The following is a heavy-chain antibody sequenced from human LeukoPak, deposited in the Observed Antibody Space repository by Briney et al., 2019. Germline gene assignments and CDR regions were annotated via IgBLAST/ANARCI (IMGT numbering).Heavy chain of an antibody. CDR2: ISGSGGST. D-gene: IGHD3-22*01. V-gene: IGHV3-23*01. CDR1: GFTFSSYA. Sequence: GGSLRLSCAASGFTFSSYAMSWVRQAPGKGLEWVSAISGSGGSTYYADSVKGRFTISRDNSKNTLYLQMNSLRAGDTAVYYCAKVDDSSGYYQNWFDPWGQGTLVTVSS. J-gene: IGHJ5*02. CDR3: AKVDDSSGYYQNWFDP.